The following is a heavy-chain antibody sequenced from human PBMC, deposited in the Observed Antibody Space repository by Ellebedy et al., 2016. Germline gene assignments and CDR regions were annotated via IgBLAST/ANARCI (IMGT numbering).Heavy chain of an antibody. CDR2: ISGSGGST. CDR1: GFTFSSYA. D-gene: IGHD6-19*01. CDR3: AKRGPEGPDGSGWYYFDY. Sequence: GESLKISCAASGFTFSSYAMSWVRQAPGKGLEWVSAISGSGGSTYYADSVKGRFTISRDNSKNTLYLQMNSLRAEDTAVYYCAKRGPEGPDGSGWYYFDYWGQGTLVTVSS. V-gene: IGHV3-23*01. J-gene: IGHJ4*02.